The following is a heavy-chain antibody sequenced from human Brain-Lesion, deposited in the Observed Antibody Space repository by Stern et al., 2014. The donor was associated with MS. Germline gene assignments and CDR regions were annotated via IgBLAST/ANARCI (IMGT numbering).Heavy chain of an antibody. CDR2: MNPYSGNT. V-gene: IGHV1-8*01. CDR1: GYTFSSYD. J-gene: IGHJ4*02. Sequence: VQLVESGAEVKKPGASVKVSCKASGYTFSSYDITWVRLASGHGLVWTGWMNPYSGNTGYAQKFKGRVSMTSDPSISTVYMELTSLTSDDTAVYFCARAVRNQLLSEYWGQGTLVTVSS. D-gene: IGHD2-2*01. CDR3: ARAVRNQLLSEY.